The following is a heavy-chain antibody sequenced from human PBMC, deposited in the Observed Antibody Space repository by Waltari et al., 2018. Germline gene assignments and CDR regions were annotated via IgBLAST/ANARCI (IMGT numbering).Heavy chain of an antibody. J-gene: IGHJ4*02. CDR3: ASGSYDFWSGYFDY. V-gene: IGHV4-39*07. CDR1: GGSISSSSYY. D-gene: IGHD3-3*01. Sequence: QLQLQESGPGLVKPSETLSLTCTVSGGSISSSSYYWGWIRQPPGKGLEWIGSIYYSGGTYYTPSLKSRVTISVDTSKNQFSLKLSSVTAADTAVYYCASGSYDFWSGYFDYWGQGTLVTVSS. CDR2: IYYSGGT.